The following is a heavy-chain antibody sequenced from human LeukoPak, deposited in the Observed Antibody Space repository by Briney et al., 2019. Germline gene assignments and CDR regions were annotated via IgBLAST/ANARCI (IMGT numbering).Heavy chain of an antibody. CDR2: INPNSGGT. CDR3: ARDMSPENSQIDY. J-gene: IGHJ4*02. Sequence: ASVKVSCKASGYTFTGYYMHWVRQAPGQGLEWMGRINPNSGGTNYAQKFQGRVTMTRDTSISTAYMELSRLRSDDTAVYHCARDMSPENSQIDYWGQGTLVTVSS. V-gene: IGHV1-2*06. D-gene: IGHD3-10*02. CDR1: GYTFTGYY.